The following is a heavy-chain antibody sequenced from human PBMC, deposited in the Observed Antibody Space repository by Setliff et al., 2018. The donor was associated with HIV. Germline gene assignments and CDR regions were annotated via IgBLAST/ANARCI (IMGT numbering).Heavy chain of an antibody. CDR1: GGTFNRYD. D-gene: IGHD2-21*01. J-gene: IGHJ6*03. CDR3: ARGPPRAYDSYYYMDV. CDR2: MNSNSGNT. V-gene: IGHV1-8*01. Sequence: ASVKVSCKASGGTFNRYDIDWVRQAAGQGLEWIGWMNSNSGNTGYAQKFRGRVTTTRNISINTAYMELSSLRAEDTALYYCARGPPRAYDSYYYMDVWGKGTTVTVSS.